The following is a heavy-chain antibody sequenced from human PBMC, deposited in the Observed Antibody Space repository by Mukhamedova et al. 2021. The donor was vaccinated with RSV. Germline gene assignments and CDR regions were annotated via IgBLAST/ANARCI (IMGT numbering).Heavy chain of an antibody. Sequence: GKGLEWVGRIKRKSDDETTEYAAPVKGRFTISRDDSKETLYLQMNSLKTADTAVYYCATEASCSSTSCPGAFDFWG. J-gene: IGHJ4*01. V-gene: IGHV3-15*01. D-gene: IGHD2-2*01. CDR3: ATEASCSSTSCPGAFDF. CDR2: IKRKSDDETT.